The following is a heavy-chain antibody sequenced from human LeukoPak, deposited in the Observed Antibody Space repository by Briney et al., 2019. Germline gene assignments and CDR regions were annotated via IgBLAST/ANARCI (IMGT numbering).Heavy chain of an antibody. V-gene: IGHV3-48*01. J-gene: IGHJ4*02. CDR3: ARGSTYYDSSGQVPFDY. Sequence: GGSLRLSCAASGFTFSNYGMNWVRQAPGKGLEWVSYISSSSSTIYYADSVKGRFTISRDNTKNSLYLQMNSLRAEDTAVYYCARGSTYYDSSGQVPFDYWGQGTLVTVSS. CDR1: GFTFSNYG. CDR2: ISSSSSTI. D-gene: IGHD3-22*01.